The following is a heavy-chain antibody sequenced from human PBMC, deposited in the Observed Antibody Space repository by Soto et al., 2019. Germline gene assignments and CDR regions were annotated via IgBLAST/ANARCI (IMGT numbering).Heavy chain of an antibody. CDR2: IFYSVAT. CDR3: ATIKGAYSYDTSY. CDR1: GDSINSADHF. J-gene: IGHJ1*01. V-gene: IGHV4-31*03. Sequence: PSETLSLTCTVSGDSINSADHFWTWIRQKPGKGLEWIGYIFYSVATYYNPSLRTRVTISIDKSKNHFSLHLGSVTAADTAVYYCATIKGAYSYDTSYWGEGPLVTVS. D-gene: IGHD3-22*01.